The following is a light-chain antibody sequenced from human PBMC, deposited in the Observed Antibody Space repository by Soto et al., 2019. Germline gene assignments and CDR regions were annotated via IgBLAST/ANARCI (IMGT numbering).Light chain of an antibody. CDR2: DAS. Sequence: TLSLSPGERATLSCRASQSASSYLAWYQQKPGQAPRLLIYDASNRATGIPARFSGSGSGTDFTLTISSLEPEDFAVYYCQQRSNSWTFGQGTKVDIK. CDR1: QSASSY. CDR3: QQRSNSWT. V-gene: IGKV3-11*01. J-gene: IGKJ1*01.